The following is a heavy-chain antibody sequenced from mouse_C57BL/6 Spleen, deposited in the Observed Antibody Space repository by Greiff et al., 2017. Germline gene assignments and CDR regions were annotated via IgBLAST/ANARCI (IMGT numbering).Heavy chain of an antibody. J-gene: IGHJ3*01. CDR3: ARLYYYGSIYFSWFAY. CDR1: GFTFSSYG. D-gene: IGHD1-1*01. V-gene: IGHV5-6*01. Sequence: EVHLVESGGDLVKPGGSLKLSCAASGFTFSSYGMSWVRQTPDKRLEWVATISSGGSYTYYPDRLKGGFTISRDNAKNTLYLQMSSLKSEDTAMYYCARLYYYGSIYFSWFAYWGQGTLVTVSA. CDR2: ISSGGSYT.